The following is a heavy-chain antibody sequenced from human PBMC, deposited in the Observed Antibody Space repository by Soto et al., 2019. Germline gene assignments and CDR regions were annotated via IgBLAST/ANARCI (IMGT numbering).Heavy chain of an antibody. J-gene: IGHJ4*02. V-gene: IGHV1-18*04. D-gene: IGHD3-10*01. Sequence: QVQLVQSGAEVKKPGASVKVSCKASGYTFTSYGISWVRQAPGQGLEWMGWISAYNGNTNYAQKLQGRVTMTTDTSTSTAYMELRSLRSDDTAVYYCARDKVVPQLLFSLDIDYWGQGTLVTVSS. CDR3: ARDKVVPQLLFSLDIDY. CDR2: ISAYNGNT. CDR1: GYTFTSYG.